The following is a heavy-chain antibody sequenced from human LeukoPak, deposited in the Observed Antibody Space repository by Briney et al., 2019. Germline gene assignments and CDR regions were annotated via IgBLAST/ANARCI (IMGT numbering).Heavy chain of an antibody. CDR1: GFTFSNYW. J-gene: IGHJ4*02. CDR2: INPDGSAK. Sequence: PGGSLRLSCAASGFTFSNYWMTWLRQFPAKGLEWVANINPDGSAKYYLDSVRGRFTISRDNAQASLFLQMNNLRLEDTAVYYCARDPNREDDFWGQGTLVTASS. D-gene: IGHD2/OR15-2a*01. V-gene: IGHV3-7*01. CDR3: ARDPNREDDF.